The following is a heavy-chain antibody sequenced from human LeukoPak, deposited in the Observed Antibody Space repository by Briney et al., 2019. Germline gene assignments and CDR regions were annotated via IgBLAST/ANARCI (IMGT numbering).Heavy chain of an antibody. V-gene: IGHV4-4*08. J-gene: IGHJ3*02. CDR2: IYSSETT. Sequence: SETLSLTCTVSGGSITGYHWSWLRQPPGKGLEWIGYIYSSETTNYKPSLKSRVTISADTSKNQISLKLTSVTAADTAIDYCARRNDFHIWGQGTMVTVSS. CDR1: GGSITGYH. CDR3: ARRNDFHI.